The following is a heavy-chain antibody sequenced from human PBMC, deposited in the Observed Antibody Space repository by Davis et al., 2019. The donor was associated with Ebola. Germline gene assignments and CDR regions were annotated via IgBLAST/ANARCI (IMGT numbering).Heavy chain of an antibody. D-gene: IGHD3-10*01. J-gene: IGHJ4*02. CDR2: INPSGGST. Sequence: ASVKVSCKASGYTFTSYYMHWVRQAPGQGLEWMGIINPSGGSTSYAQKFQGRVTMTRDTSTSTAYMELSRLRSDDTAVYYCARGVLLWFGELSEIDYWGQGTLVTVSS. CDR1: GYTFTSYY. V-gene: IGHV1-46*01. CDR3: ARGVLLWFGELSEIDY.